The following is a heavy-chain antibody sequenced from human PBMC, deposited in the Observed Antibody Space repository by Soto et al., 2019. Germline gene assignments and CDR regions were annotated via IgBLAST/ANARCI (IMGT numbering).Heavy chain of an antibody. V-gene: IGHV3-21*01. CDR2: ITSSSSHI. D-gene: IGHD3-10*01. CDR1: GFTLSSYT. J-gene: IGHJ6*02. Sequence: GGSLRLSCASSGFTLSSYTMNWVRQASGKGLEWVASITSSSSHIYYADSVKGRFTISRDNAGNSLYLQMNSLRAEDTAVYYCVRERGLSSFYGMDVWGQGTTVTVSS. CDR3: VRERGLSSFYGMDV.